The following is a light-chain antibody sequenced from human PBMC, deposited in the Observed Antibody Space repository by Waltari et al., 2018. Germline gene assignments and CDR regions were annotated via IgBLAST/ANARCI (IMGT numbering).Light chain of an antibody. CDR1: QSLLHSNGYNY. CDR2: LGS. J-gene: IGKJ2*01. CDR3: MQGLQTLYT. Sequence: DIVMTQSPLPLPVTPGEPASISCRSSQSLLHSNGYNYLDWYLQKPGQSPQLLIYLGSNRASGVPDRFSGSGSGTDFTLKISRVEAEDVGVYYCMQGLQTLYTFGQGTKLEIK. V-gene: IGKV2-28*01.